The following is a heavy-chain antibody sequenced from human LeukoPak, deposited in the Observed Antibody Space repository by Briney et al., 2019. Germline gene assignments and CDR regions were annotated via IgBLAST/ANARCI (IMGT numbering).Heavy chain of an antibody. CDR3: ARQSGGPYNWFDP. CDR1: GFTFSSYG. D-gene: IGHD2-15*01. J-gene: IGHJ5*02. V-gene: IGHV3-23*01. Sequence: QTGGSLRLSCAASGFTFSSYGMSWVRQAPGKGLEWVSAISGSGGSTYYADSVKGRFTISRDNSKNTLYLQLNSLRAEDTAVYFCARQSGGPYNWFDPWGQGTLVTVSS. CDR2: ISGSGGST.